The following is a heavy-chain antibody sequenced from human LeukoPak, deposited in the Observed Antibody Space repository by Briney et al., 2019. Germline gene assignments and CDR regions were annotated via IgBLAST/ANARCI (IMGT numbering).Heavy chain of an antibody. CDR1: GFTFSNYN. CDR2: ISSSSSYI. J-gene: IGHJ4*02. Sequence: GGSLRLSCAASGFTFSNYNMSWVRRAPGKGLEWVSSISSSSSYIYYAGSVKGRFTISRDNANNSLYLQMNSLRAEDTTVYYCARGDSGGMDYWGQGTLVTVSS. CDR3: ARGDSGGMDY. V-gene: IGHV3-21*01. D-gene: IGHD3-16*01.